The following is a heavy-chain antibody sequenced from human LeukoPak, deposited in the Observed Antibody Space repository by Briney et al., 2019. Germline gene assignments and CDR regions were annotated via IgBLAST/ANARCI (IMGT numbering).Heavy chain of an antibody. J-gene: IGHJ6*04. Sequence: ASVKVSCKASGYPFTSYAMHWVRQAPGQRLEWMGWINAGNGNTKYSQKFQGRVTITRHTSASTAYMELSSLRSEDTAVYYCARDDYDILTGYFRGMDVWGKGTTVTVSS. CDR3: ARDDYDILTGYFRGMDV. CDR2: INAGNGNT. V-gene: IGHV1-3*01. CDR1: GYPFTSYA. D-gene: IGHD3-9*01.